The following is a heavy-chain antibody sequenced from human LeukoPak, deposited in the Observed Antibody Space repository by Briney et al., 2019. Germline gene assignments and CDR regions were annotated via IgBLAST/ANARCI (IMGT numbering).Heavy chain of an antibody. V-gene: IGHV3-21*01. J-gene: IGHJ5*02. CDR1: GFTFSSYS. CDR2: ISSSSSYI. D-gene: IGHD3-10*01. CDR3: ARDNYGSGSYPGP. Sequence: GGSLRLSCAASGFTFSSYSMNWVRQAPGKGLEWVSSISSSSSYIYYADSVKGRFTISRDNAENSLYLQMNSLRAEDTAVYYCARDNYGSGSYPGPWGQGTLVTVSS.